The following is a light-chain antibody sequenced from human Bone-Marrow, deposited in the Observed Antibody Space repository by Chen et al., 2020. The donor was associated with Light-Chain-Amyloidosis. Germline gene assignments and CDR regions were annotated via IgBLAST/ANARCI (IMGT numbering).Light chain of an antibody. V-gene: IGLV2-8*01. CDR3: SSYAGPKHLL. Sequence: QSALTPPHSASGSRGKPVTISCPGTNADVGATIYVSWYQQHPAKAPRLLLYEVHKRPSGVPNRFTGSKSGNTASLAVSGLQAEDEADYYCSSYAGPKHLLFGTGTRVSVL. CDR1: NADVGATIY. J-gene: IGLJ1*01. CDR2: EVH.